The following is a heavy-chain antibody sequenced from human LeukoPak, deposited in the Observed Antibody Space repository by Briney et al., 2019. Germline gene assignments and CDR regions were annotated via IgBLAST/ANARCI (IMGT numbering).Heavy chain of an antibody. J-gene: IGHJ6*03. D-gene: IGHD3-10*01. CDR1: GGSISSYY. CDR3: ARAGYYYGSGYSYYYYYMDV. Sequence: SETLSLTCAVSGGSISSYYWSWIRQPPGKGLEWIGYIYYSGSTNYNPSLKSRVTISVDTSKNQFSLKLSSVTAADTAVYYCARAGYYYGSGYSYYYYYMDVWGKGTTVTVSS. CDR2: IYYSGST. V-gene: IGHV4-59*01.